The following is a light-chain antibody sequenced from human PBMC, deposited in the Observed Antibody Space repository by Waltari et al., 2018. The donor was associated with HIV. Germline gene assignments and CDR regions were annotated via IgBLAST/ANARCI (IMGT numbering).Light chain of an antibody. J-gene: IGLJ2*01. CDR3: CSYVSNVI. CDR1: SSDVATYKL. V-gene: IGLV2-23*02. Sequence: QSALTQPASMSGSPGQSITISCTRTSSDVATYKLVSWYQQHPGKAPKLMIYEVSKRPSGVSDRFSGSKSCDTASLTISGLQAEDAADYYCCSYVSNVIFGGGTKLTVL. CDR2: EVS.